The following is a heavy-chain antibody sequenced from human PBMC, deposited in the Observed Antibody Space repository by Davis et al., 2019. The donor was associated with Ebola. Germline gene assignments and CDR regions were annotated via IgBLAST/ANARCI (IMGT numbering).Heavy chain of an antibody. CDR3: ARHSSKSNWNYLY. CDR1: GYSITSGYY. Sequence: MPSQTLSLTCTVSGYSITSGYYWCWIRQPPGKGLEWSGYIYYSGSTNYNPSLKSRVTISVDTSKNQFSLKLSSVTAADTAVYYCARHSSKSNWNYLYWGQGTLVTVSS. D-gene: IGHD1-7*01. J-gene: IGHJ4*02. CDR2: IYYSGST. V-gene: IGHV4-59*08.